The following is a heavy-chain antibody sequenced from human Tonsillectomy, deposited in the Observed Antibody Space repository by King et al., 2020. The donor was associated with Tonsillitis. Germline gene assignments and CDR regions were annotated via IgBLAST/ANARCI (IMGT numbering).Heavy chain of an antibody. J-gene: IGHJ4*02. D-gene: IGHD3-10*01. CDR2: IDWDDDK. V-gene: IGHV2-70*11. Sequence: TLKESGPALVKPTQTLTLTCTFSGFSLSTSGMCVSWIRQPPGKALEWLARIDWDDDKYYSTSLKTRLTISKDTSKNQVVLTMTNMDPVDTATYYCARDYYGSGSYYSGFDYWGQGTLVTVSS. CDR3: ARDYYGSGSYYSGFDY. CDR1: GFSLSTSGMC.